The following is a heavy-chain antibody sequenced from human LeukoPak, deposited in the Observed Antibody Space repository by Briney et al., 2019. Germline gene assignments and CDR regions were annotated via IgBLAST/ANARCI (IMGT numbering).Heavy chain of an antibody. Sequence: SETLSLTCTVSGGSISSSSYYWGWIRQPPGKGLEWIGSIYYSGNTYYNPSLKSRVIISVDTSKNQFSLKLSSVTAADTAVYYCARNFPGVGCSGGSCYDYWGQGTLVTVSS. V-gene: IGHV4-39*01. D-gene: IGHD2-15*01. J-gene: IGHJ4*02. CDR1: GGSISSSSYY. CDR3: ARNFPGVGCSGGSCYDY. CDR2: IYYSGNT.